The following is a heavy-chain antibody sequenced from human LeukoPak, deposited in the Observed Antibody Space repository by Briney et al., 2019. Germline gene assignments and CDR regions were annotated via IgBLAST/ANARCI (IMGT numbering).Heavy chain of an antibody. D-gene: IGHD2-2*02. J-gene: IGHJ3*02. CDR1: GFTFSDYY. V-gene: IGHV3-11*04. CDR2: ISSGGSPI. CDR3: VRAVPAAVLGAFDI. Sequence: GGSLRLSCAASGFTFSDYYMSWIRQAPGKGLEWVSYISSGGSPIYYADSVKGRFTISRDNAKNSLYLQMNSLRAEDTAVYYCVRAVPAAVLGAFDIWGQGSMVTVSS.